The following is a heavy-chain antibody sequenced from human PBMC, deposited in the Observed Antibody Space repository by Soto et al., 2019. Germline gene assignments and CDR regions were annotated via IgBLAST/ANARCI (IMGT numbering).Heavy chain of an antibody. J-gene: IGHJ6*02. Sequence: QVQLVQSGAEVKRPGSSVKVSCKASGDMFRNSAFTWVRQAPGQGLAWMGVIIPLFRKTNVAQKFQDRVTFTADESTSSLYMEVSSLTSEDTAVYYCARARLSNGDPNIYFFYGLDVWGQGTTITVSS. CDR2: IIPLFRKT. D-gene: IGHD3-10*01. CDR3: ARARLSNGDPNIYFFYGLDV. CDR1: GDMFRNSA. V-gene: IGHV1-69*01.